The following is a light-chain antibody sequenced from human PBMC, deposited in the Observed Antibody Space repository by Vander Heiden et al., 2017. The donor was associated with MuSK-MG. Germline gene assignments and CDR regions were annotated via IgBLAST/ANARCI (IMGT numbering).Light chain of an antibody. Sequence: DVQMTQSPSTVSAYVGDSVTLTCRASQRISSWLAWYQQKPGKGPKLLIYATSRLETGVPSRFSGSGSGTEFTLTISSLQPDDFATYYCQQDSSSWTFGQGTKVEIK. CDR1: QRISSW. V-gene: IGKV1-5*03. CDR2: ATS. CDR3: QQDSSSWT. J-gene: IGKJ1*01.